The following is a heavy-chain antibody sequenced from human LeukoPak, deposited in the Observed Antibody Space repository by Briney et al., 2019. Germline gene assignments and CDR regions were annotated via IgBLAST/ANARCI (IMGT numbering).Heavy chain of an antibody. CDR1: GFTFSGSA. CDR2: IRSKANSYAT. V-gene: IGHV3-73*01. CDR3: TRLVTMVRGPTSYYYYYYMDV. Sequence: GGSLRLSCAASGFTFSGSAMRWVRQTSGKGLEWVGRIRSKANSYATAYAASVKGRFTISRDDSKNTAYLQMNSLKTEDTAVYYCTRLVTMVRGPTSYYYYYYMDVWGKGTTVTVSS. J-gene: IGHJ6*03. D-gene: IGHD3-10*01.